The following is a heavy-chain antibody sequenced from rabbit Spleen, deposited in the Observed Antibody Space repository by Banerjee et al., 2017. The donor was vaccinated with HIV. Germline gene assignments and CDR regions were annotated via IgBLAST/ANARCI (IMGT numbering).Heavy chain of an antibody. J-gene: IGHJ4*01. V-gene: IGHV1S40*01. CDR3: ARGSATMTMVITGYYLNL. CDR2: IYADSSGST. Sequence: QSLEESGGDLVKPGASLTLTCTASGFSFSSSYYMCWVRQAPGKGLECIACIYADSSGSTWYASWAKGRFTISKTSSTTVTLQMTSLTAADTATYFCARGSATMTMVITGYYLNLWGQGTLVTVS. CDR1: GFSFSSSYY. D-gene: IGHD2-1*01.